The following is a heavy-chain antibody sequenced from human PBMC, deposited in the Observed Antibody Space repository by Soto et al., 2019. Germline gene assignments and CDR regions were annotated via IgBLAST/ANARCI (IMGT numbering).Heavy chain of an antibody. D-gene: IGHD2-8*01. Sequence: SETLSLTYTVSGTYISSYYWSLLRQPPGKGLEWIANIHYSGTTNYNPSLASRVTLSVDTSKNQFSLKMTSVTAADRAMYFCARYNSYAIDYWGRGTLVTVSS. CDR3: ARYNSYAIDY. J-gene: IGHJ4*02. CDR2: IHYSGTT. V-gene: IGHV4-59*01. CDR1: GTYISSYY.